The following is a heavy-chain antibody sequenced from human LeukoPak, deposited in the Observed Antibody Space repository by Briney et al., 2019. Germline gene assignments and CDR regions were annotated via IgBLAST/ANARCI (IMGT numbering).Heavy chain of an antibody. CDR2: ISGSGGST. CDR3: AKHSGPYYYDSSGYSFDY. CDR1: GFTFSSYA. J-gene: IGHJ4*02. Sequence: TGGSLRLSSAASGFTFSSYAMSWVRQAPGKGLEWVSGISGSGGSTYYADSVKGRFTISRDNSKNTLYVQMNSLRAEDTAVYYCAKHSGPYYYDSSGYSFDYWGQGTLVTVSS. D-gene: IGHD3-22*01. V-gene: IGHV3-23*01.